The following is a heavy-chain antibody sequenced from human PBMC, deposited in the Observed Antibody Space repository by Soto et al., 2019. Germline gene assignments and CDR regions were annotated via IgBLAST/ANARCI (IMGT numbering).Heavy chain of an antibody. Sequence: QVQLQESGPGLVKPSQTLSLSCSISGGSITSANYYWTWIRLFPGKGLEWIGYIYSSGTTHYNPSLESRATISLDTTNNQFSLEVKSATAADTAVYYCARMGLHLGELSRNWFDPWGQGSLVTVSS. J-gene: IGHJ5*02. CDR1: GGSITSANYY. V-gene: IGHV4-31*03. CDR2: IYSSGTT. D-gene: IGHD3-16*02. CDR3: ARMGLHLGELSRNWFDP.